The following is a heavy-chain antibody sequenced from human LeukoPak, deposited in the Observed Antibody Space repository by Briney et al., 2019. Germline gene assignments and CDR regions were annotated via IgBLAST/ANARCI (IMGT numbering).Heavy chain of an antibody. J-gene: IGHJ4*02. V-gene: IGHV1-58*01. D-gene: IGHD1-26*01. CDR1: GFTFTSSA. CDR2: IVVGSGNT. Sequence: SVKVSCKASGFTFTSSAVQWVRQARGQRLEWLGWIVVGSGNTNYAQKFQERVTITRDMSTSLVYMELSSLRSEDTAVYYCARHDRTSGNYFDFDYWGQGTLVTVSS. CDR3: ARHDRTSGNYFDFDY.